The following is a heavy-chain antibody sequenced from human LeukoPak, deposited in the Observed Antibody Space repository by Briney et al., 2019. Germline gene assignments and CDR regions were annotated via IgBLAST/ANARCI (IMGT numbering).Heavy chain of an antibody. CDR2: ISDNGNYK. Sequence: GGSLRLSCAASGFTFSNYAMHWVRLAPGKGLEWVTIISDNGNYKYYADSVQGRFAISRDNSKNTLYLQINSLRAEDTAVYYCAKGSGISYPYYFDYWGQGTLVTVSS. CDR1: GFTFSNYA. J-gene: IGHJ4*02. D-gene: IGHD3-10*01. V-gene: IGHV3-30*09. CDR3: AKGSGISYPYYFDY.